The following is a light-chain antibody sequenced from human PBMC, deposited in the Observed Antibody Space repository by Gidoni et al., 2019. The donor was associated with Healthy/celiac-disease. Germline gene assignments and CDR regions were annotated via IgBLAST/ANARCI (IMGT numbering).Light chain of an antibody. CDR1: QSVSSN. J-gene: IGKJ5*01. Sequence: EIVMTQSLATLSVSPGERATLSCRASQSVSSNLAWYQQKPGQAPRLLIYGASTRATGIPARFSGSGSGTEFTLTISSLQSEDFAVYCCQQYSNWPPITFGQGTRLEIK. V-gene: IGKV3-15*01. CDR2: GAS. CDR3: QQYSNWPPIT.